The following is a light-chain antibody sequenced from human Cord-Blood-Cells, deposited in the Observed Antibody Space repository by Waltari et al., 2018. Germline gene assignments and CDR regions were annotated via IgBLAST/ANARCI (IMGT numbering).Light chain of an antibody. CDR2: RDS. CDR1: NIGSKN. CDR3: QVWDSSTVV. V-gene: IGLV3-9*01. Sequence: SYELTQPLSVSVALGQTARITCGGNNIGSKNVHWYQQEPGQAPVLVIYRDSNRPSGIPERFSGSNSGNTATLPISRAQAGDEADYYCQVWDSSTVVFGGGTKLTVL. J-gene: IGLJ2*01.